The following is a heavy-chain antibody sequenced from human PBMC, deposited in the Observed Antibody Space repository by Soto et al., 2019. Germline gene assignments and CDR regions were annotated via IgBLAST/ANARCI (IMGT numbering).Heavy chain of an antibody. CDR2: IKSKTGGGTT. D-gene: IGHD3-16*02. V-gene: IGHV3-15*01. Sequence: TGGSLRLSCAASGFTSSNAWMTWVRQAPGKGLEWVVRIKSKTGGGTTEYAAPVKGRFTISRDDSKNTVYLQMNSLKTEDTGVYYCTTDFSFWGLGTLVTVSS. CDR3: TTDFSF. J-gene: IGHJ4*02. CDR1: GFTSSNAW.